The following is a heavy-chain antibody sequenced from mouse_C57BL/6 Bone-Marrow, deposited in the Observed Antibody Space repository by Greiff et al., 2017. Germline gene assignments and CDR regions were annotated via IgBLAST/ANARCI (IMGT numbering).Heavy chain of an antibody. V-gene: IGHV14-4*01. Sequence: VQLQQSGAELVRPGASVKLSCTASGFNIKDDYMHWVKQRAAQGLEGIGWIDPENGDTEYASKFQGKATITADTSSNTAYLQLSSLTAEDPAVYYCTATVLAEDYWGQGTTLTVSS. CDR2: IDPENGDT. CDR1: GFNIKDDY. J-gene: IGHJ2*01. CDR3: TATVLAEDY. D-gene: IGHD1-1*01.